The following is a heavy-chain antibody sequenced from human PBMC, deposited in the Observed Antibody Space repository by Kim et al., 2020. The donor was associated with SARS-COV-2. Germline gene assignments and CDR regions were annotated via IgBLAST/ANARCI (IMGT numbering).Heavy chain of an antibody. V-gene: IGHV4-59*09. Sequence: KSRVTISVDTPKNQFSLKLSSVTAADTAVYYCARGCSSTSCYAYYYGMDVWGQGTTVTVSS. CDR3: ARGCSSTSCYAYYYGMDV. J-gene: IGHJ6*02. D-gene: IGHD2-2*01.